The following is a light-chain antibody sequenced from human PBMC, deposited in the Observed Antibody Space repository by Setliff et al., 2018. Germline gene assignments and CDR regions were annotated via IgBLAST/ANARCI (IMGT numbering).Light chain of an antibody. CDR1: SSDIGAGYS. CDR3: QSYGGSVSGYV. CDR2: GNN. Sequence: QSALTQPPSVSGAPGQRVTISCTGTSSDIGAGYSVRWYQQLPGAAPKLLIYGNNNRPSGVPDRFSGSKSGTSASLAITGLQAEDEADYYCQSYGGSVSGYVFGSGTKVTVL. J-gene: IGLJ1*01. V-gene: IGLV1-40*01.